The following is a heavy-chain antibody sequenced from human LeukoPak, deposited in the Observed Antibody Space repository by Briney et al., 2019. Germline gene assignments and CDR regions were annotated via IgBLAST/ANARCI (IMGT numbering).Heavy chain of an antibody. J-gene: IGHJ3*02. V-gene: IGHV1-2*02. D-gene: IGHD5-18*01. CDR2: INPNSGGT. CDR1: GYTFTLYY. CDR3: ARSTDRAIGAFDI. Sequence: ASVKVLCKASGYTFTLYYIQWVRQAPGQGLEWMGWINPNSGGTNYAQKFQGRVTMTRDTSISTAYMELSRLRSDDTAVNYCARSTDRAIGAFDIWGQGTMVTVSS.